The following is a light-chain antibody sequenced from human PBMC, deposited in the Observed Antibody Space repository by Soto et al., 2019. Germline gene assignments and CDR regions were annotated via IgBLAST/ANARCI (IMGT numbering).Light chain of an antibody. CDR1: QSVISDF. V-gene: IGKV3-20*01. CDR2: DAS. CDR3: QQTFHSPRT. J-gene: IGKJ2*01. Sequence: EIVLTQSPGTLSLSPGETASLSCLASQSVISDFLAWYQQKSGQPPRLLIYDASRRATGIPARFSGGGSGTAFTLTISRVEPEDSAAYFCQQTFHSPRTFGQGTRLEIK.